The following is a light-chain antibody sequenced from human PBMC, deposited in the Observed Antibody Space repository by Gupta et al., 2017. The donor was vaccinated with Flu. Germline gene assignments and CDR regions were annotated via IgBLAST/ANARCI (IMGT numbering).Light chain of an antibody. V-gene: IGLV1-44*01. CDR1: SSTIGSNT. J-gene: IGLJ3*02. Sequence: QSVLTQPPSASGTPGQRVTISCSGSSSTIGSNTVTWYQQLPGTAPKLLIYSNNQRPAGVPDRFSGSKYGTPASLAISGRQSEDEADYYCAAGDDSLNGWVFGGGTKRTVL. CDR3: AAGDDSLNGWV. CDR2: SNN.